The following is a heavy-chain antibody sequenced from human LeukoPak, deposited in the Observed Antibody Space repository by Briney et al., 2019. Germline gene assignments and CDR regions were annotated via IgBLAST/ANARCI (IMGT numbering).Heavy chain of an antibody. V-gene: IGHV3-53*01. CDR3: ARDPRRITDAYYSYYMDV. CDR2: IYSSGSA. D-gene: IGHD3-16*01. CDR1: GFTVSSNY. Sequence: GGSLRLSCVTSGFTVSSNYMSWVRQAPGKGLEWVSVIYSSGSASYADSVKGRFTISRDNSRNTLYLQMNSLRAEDTAVYYCARDPRRITDAYYSYYMDVWGKGTTVTVSS. J-gene: IGHJ6*03.